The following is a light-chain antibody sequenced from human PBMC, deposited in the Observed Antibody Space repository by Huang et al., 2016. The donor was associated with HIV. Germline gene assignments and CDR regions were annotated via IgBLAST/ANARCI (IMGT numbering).Light chain of an antibody. CDR1: QSVNSNY. CDR3: LQYGSSPPGT. V-gene: IGKV3-20*01. Sequence: EIVLSQFPGTLSLSPGERASLSCRASQSVNSNYLAWYQQQPGQAPRLLIYGASPRATGIPDRFSGSGSGRDFTLTISRLEPEDFAVYYCLQYGSSPPGTFGQGTKLDIK. CDR2: GAS. J-gene: IGKJ2*01.